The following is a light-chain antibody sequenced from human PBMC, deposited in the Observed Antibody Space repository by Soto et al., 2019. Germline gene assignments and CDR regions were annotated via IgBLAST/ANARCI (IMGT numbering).Light chain of an antibody. CDR2: GAS. V-gene: IGKV3-20*01. J-gene: IGKJ1*01. CDR1: QSFSSSS. Sequence: EIVLTQSPGTLSLSPGERATLSCRASQSFSSSSLAWYQQKPGQAPRLLIYGASSRATGTPDRFSGSGSGKDFTLTISRLQPEDFAVYYCQQYDSSPRTFGQGTKVDIK. CDR3: QQYDSSPRT.